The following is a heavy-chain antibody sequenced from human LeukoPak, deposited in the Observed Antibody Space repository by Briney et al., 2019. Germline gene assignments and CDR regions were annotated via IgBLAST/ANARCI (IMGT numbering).Heavy chain of an antibody. J-gene: IGHJ3*02. D-gene: IGHD3-3*01. V-gene: IGHV3-30-3*01. CDR3: ATRRRRFLEWLLATHDAFDI. Sequence: QPGRSLRLSCAASGFTFSSYAMHWVRQAPGKGLEWVAVISYDGSNKYYADSVKGRFTISRDNSKNTLYLQMNSLRAEDTAVYYCATRRRRFLEWLLATHDAFDIWGQGTMVTVSS. CDR1: GFTFSSYA. CDR2: ISYDGSNK.